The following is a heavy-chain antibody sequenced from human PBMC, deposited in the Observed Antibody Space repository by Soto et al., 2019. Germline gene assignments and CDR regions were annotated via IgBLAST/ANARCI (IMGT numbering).Heavy chain of an antibody. V-gene: IGHV1-46*03. CDR3: AISHLAARPTDY. CDR1: GYTFTSYY. D-gene: IGHD6-6*01. CDR2: INPSGGST. Sequence: ASVKVSCKASGYTFTSYYMHWVRQAPGQGLEWMGIINPSGGSTSYAQKFQGRVTMTRDTSTSTVYMELSSLRSEDTAVYYCAISHLAARPTDYSGPATLVSLSA. J-gene: IGHJ4*02.